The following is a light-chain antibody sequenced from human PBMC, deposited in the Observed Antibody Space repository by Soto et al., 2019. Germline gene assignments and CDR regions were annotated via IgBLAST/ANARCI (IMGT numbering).Light chain of an antibody. J-gene: IGLJ7*01. CDR3: QVWDKSSDHAV. CDR2: YDS. CDR1: NIGRKS. Sequence: SYELTQPPSVSVAPGKTARITCGGNNIGRKSVHWYQQKPGQAPVVVMYYDSDRPSGIPERFSGAKSGNTATLTISRVEAGDEADYYSQVWDKSSDHAVFGGGTQLTVL. V-gene: IGLV3-21*04.